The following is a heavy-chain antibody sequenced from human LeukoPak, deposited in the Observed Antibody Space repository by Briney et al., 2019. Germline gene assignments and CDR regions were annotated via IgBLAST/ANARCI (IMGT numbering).Heavy chain of an antibody. CDR2: ISPSGSSI. CDR3: ASGGRISS. D-gene: IGHD3-16*01. V-gene: IGHV3-48*03. CDR1: GFTFSSYE. Sequence: PGGSLRLSCAASGFTFSSYEMNWVRQAPGKGLEWASYISPSGSSIYYADSVKGRFTISRDNAKNSLFLQMNSLRAEDTAVYYCASGGRISSWGQGTLVTVSS. J-gene: IGHJ4*02.